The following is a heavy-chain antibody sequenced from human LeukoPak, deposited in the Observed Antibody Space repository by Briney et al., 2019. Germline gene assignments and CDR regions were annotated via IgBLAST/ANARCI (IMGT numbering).Heavy chain of an antibody. V-gene: IGHV3-23*01. CDR2: ISDSAVGT. D-gene: IGHD5-18*01. J-gene: IGHJ5*02. Sequence: GGSLRLSCATSGFTFSNYAMSWVRQAPGKGLEWVSIISDSAVGTYYADSVKGRFTISRDNSKNTLYLQMNSLRAEDTAVYYCARGGGYGPERAFDPWGQGTLVTVSS. CDR1: GFTFSNYA. CDR3: ARGGGYGPERAFDP.